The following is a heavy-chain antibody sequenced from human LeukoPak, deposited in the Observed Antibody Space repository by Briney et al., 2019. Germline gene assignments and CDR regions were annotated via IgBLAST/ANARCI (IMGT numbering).Heavy chain of an antibody. Sequence: PSETLSLTCTVSGVSISSSNSYWGWIRQPPGKGLEWIGSIYYSGNTYYNASLKSQVSISIDTSKNQFSLRLISVTAADTAVYYCARAAAGSSHFDYWGQGTLVTVSS. CDR3: ARAAAGSSHFDY. J-gene: IGHJ4*02. CDR2: IYYSGNT. D-gene: IGHD6-13*01. V-gene: IGHV4-39*01. CDR1: GVSISSSNSY.